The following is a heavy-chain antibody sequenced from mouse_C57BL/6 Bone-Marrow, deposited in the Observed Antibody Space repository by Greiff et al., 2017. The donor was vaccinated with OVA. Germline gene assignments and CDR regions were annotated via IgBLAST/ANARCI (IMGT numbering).Heavy chain of an antibody. CDR3: ARGGLRRGGFDY. D-gene: IGHD2-4*01. Sequence: QVQLQQPGAELVKPGASVKMSCKASGYTFTSYWITWVKQRPGQGLEWIGDIYPGSGSTNYNEKFKSKATLTVDTSSSTAYMQLSSLTSEDSAVCYCARGGLRRGGFDYWGQGTTLTVSS. CDR1: GYTFTSYW. J-gene: IGHJ2*01. CDR2: IYPGSGST. V-gene: IGHV1-55*01.